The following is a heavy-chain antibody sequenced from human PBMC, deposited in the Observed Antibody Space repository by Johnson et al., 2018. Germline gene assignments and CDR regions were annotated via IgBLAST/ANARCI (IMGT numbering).Heavy chain of an antibody. J-gene: IGHJ6*02. V-gene: IGHV3-21*01. CDR3: ARVDYGDLRPYYYYYYGMDV. D-gene: IGHD4-17*01. Sequence: VQLVESGGGLVKPGGSLRLSCAASGFTFSSYSMNWVRQAPGKGLEWVSSISSSSSYISYADSVKGRFTISRDNAKNSLYLQMNNLRAEDTAVYYCARVDYGDLRPYYYYYYGMDVWGQGTTVTVSS. CDR1: GFTFSSYS. CDR2: ISSSSSYI.